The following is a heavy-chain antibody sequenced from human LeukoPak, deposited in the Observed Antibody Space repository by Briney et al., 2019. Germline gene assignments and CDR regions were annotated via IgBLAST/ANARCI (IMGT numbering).Heavy chain of an antibody. CDR1: GFTFSGSA. D-gene: IGHD2-15*01. CDR3: AKAPVTSCRGAFCYPFDY. Sequence: GGSLRLSCAASGFTFSGSAMHWVRQASGKGLEWVGRIRSKANSYATAYAASVKGRFTISRDDSKNTAYLQMNSLRAEDAAVYYCAKAPVTSCRGAFCYPFDYWGQGTLVTVSS. J-gene: IGHJ4*02. V-gene: IGHV3-73*01. CDR2: IRSKANSYAT.